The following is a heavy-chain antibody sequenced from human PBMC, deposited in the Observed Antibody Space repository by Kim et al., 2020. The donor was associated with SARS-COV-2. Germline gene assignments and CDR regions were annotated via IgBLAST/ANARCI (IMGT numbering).Heavy chain of an antibody. CDR3: AILGDGSSGYFVY. V-gene: IGHV1-69*13. D-gene: IGHD3-22*01. CDR2: IIPIFGTA. CDR1: GGTFSSYA. Sequence: SVKVSCKASGGTFSSYAISWVRQAPGQGLEWMGGIIPIFGTANYAQKFQGRVTITADESTSTAYMELSSLRSEDTAVYYCAILGDGSSGYFVYWGQGTLVTVSS. J-gene: IGHJ4*02.